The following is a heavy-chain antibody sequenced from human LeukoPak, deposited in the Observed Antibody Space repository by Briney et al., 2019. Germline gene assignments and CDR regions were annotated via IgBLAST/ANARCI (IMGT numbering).Heavy chain of an antibody. V-gene: IGHV7-4-1*02. CDR2: INTNTGNP. D-gene: IGHD3-22*01. J-gene: IGHJ4*02. CDR3: AREEAVVTGFLFDY. CDR1: GYTFTNYA. Sequence: ASVKVSCKASGYTFTNYAMNWVRQAPGQGLECRGWINTNTGNPTYAQGFTGRFVFSLDTSVSTAYLQISSLKAEDTAVYYCAREEAVVTGFLFDYWGQGTLVTVSS.